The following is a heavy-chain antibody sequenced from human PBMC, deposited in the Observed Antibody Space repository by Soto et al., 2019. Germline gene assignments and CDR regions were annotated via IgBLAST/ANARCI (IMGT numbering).Heavy chain of an antibody. J-gene: IGHJ4*02. CDR1: GGPVNSGSYF. D-gene: IGHD3-22*01. Sequence: QVHLQESGPRLVQPSETLSLACTVSGGPVNSGSYFWSWIRQPPGKGLEWIGYIYYRGNTFYNPSCQRRVTMSVDPSNNQFSLKLPSVTAADTAVSYFARGGGPYDSSSYYFGSWGQGTLVTVSS. CDR3: ARGGGPYDSSSYYFGS. V-gene: IGHV4-61*01. CDR2: IYYRGNT.